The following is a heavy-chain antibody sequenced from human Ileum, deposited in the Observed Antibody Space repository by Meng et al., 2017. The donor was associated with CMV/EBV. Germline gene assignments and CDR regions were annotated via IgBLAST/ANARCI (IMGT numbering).Heavy chain of an antibody. V-gene: IGHV3-21*01. CDR2: ISYTSNYK. J-gene: IGHJ5*02. CDR1: GFSFSPYI. Sequence: GGSLRLSCAASGFSFSPYIMNWVRQAPGKGLEWVSSISYTSNYKYYADSVKGRFTISRDNAENSLYLQMNGLSAEDTAVYCCARGRQSCNNRICHVTWFDPWGQGTLVTVSS. D-gene: IGHD3-10*01. CDR3: ARGRQSCNNRICHVTWFDP.